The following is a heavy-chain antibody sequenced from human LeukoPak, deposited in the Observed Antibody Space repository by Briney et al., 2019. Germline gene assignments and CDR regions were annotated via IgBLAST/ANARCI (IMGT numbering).Heavy chain of an antibody. J-gene: IGHJ6*02. CDR2: IIPILNIP. CDR3: AREKMEVGYYGLDV. CDR1: GYTFTSYG. Sequence: GASVKVSCKASGYTFTSYGISWVRQAPGQGLEWMGRIIPILNIPNYAQKLQGRVTIAADKSTSTAYMELSSLRSDDTAVYYCAREKMEVGYYGLDVWGQGTTVTVSS. V-gene: IGHV1-69*04. D-gene: IGHD1-1*01.